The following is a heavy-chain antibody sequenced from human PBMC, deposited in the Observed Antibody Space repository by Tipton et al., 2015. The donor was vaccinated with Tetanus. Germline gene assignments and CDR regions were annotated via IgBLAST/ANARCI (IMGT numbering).Heavy chain of an antibody. V-gene: IGHV4-34*01. CDR3: AGGLVRWYEP. CDR2: INQRGT. D-gene: IGHD3-10*01. Sequence: LRLSCAVSGGSSSSFYWSWIRQSPGGGLEWVGEINQRGTTYNPSLKRRATISVDSSATQLSLNVTSVTAADTAVYSCAGGLVRWYEPWGRGTLVSVSS. CDR1: GGSSSSFY. J-gene: IGHJ5*02.